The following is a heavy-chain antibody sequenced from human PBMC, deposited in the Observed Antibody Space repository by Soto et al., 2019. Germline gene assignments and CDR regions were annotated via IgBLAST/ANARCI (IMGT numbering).Heavy chain of an antibody. Sequence: TLSLTCTVSGGSISSGGYYWSWIRQNPGRGLEWIGYIYYNGNTYYNPSLKSRVTVSVDTSKNQFSLNVRSVTDADTAVYYCARCSLVVIPVPGFDPWGQGTLVPVSS. V-gene: IGHV4-31*03. CDR1: GGSISSGGYY. J-gene: IGHJ5*02. CDR2: IYYNGNT. CDR3: ARCSLVVIPVPGFDP. D-gene: IGHD2-21*01.